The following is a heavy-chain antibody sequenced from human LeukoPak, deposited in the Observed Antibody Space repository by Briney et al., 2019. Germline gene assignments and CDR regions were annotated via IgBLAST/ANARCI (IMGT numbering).Heavy chain of an antibody. D-gene: IGHD5-12*01. J-gene: IGHJ4*02. V-gene: IGHV4-39*07. Sequence: SETLSLTCTVSGVSISSSNSYWGWIRQPPGKGLEWIGSIYYSGSTYYNPSLKSRVTISVDTSKNQFSLKLSSVTAADTAVYYCARDTQDIVATIGGYFDYWGQGTLVTVSS. CDR2: IYYSGST. CDR1: GVSISSSNSY. CDR3: ARDTQDIVATIGGYFDY.